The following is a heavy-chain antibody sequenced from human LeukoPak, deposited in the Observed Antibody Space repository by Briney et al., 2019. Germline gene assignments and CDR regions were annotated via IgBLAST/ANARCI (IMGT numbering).Heavy chain of an antibody. J-gene: IGHJ4*02. Sequence: GGSLRLSCAASGFTFSSYWMSWVRQAPGTGLEWVANIKQDGSEEYYVDSVKGRFTISRDNAKNSLYLQMNNLRAEDTAVYYCARDVGYFRFDYWGQGTLVTVSS. D-gene: IGHD5-18*01. CDR1: GFTFSSYW. CDR3: ARDVGYFRFDY. CDR2: IKQDGSEE. V-gene: IGHV3-7*01.